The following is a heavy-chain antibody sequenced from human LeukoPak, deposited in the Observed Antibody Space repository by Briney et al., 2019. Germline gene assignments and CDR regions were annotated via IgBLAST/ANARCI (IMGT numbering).Heavy chain of an antibody. CDR3: ARGYWFYFDY. V-gene: IGHV4-61*02. J-gene: IGHJ4*02. CDR1: GGSISSGSYY. D-gene: IGHD2-8*02. CDR2: IYISGTT. Sequence: SETLSLTCTVSGGSISSGSYYWSWIRQPAGTGLEWIGRIYISGTTNYNPSLKSRVTISADTSKNQFSLKVTSVTAADTAVYYCARGYWFYFDYWGQGTLVTVSS.